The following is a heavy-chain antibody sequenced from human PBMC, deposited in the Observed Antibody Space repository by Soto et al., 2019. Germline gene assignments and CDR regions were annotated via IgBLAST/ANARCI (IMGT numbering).Heavy chain of an antibody. J-gene: IGHJ4*02. CDR1: GFTFSSYA. V-gene: IGHV3-23*01. D-gene: IGHD6-13*01. CDR2: ISGSGGST. Sequence: PGGSLRLSCAASGFTFSSYAMSWVRQAPGKGLGWVSGISGSGGSTYYADSVKGRFTISRDNSKNTLYLQMNSLRAEDTAVYYCASSSSWYYFDDWGQGTLVTVSS. CDR3: ASSSSWYYFDD.